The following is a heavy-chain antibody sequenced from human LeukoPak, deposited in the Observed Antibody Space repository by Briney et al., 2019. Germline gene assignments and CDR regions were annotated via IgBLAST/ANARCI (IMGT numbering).Heavy chain of an antibody. CDR1: GFTFSNNA. J-gene: IGHJ5*02. CDR2: ITVSGGST. Sequence: QSGGSLRLSCAATGFTFSNNAMSWVRQAPGKGLEWVSGITVSGGSTYYADSVKGRFTTSRDSSKNMLYLQMNSLRVEDTAVYYCAKDLKGFDPWGQGTLVTVSS. D-gene: IGHD3-9*01. V-gene: IGHV3-23*01. CDR3: AKDLKGFDP.